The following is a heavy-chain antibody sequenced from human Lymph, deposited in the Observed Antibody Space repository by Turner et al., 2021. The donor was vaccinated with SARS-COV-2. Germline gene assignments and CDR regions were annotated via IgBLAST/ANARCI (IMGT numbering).Heavy chain of an antibody. Sequence: QVQLVESGGGVVQPGRSLILSCAASGFTFNNYGFHWVRQAPGKGLGWVAVISYEGSKKYYADSVKGRFTISRDNSKNTLYLQMNSLRAEDTAVYYCAREGEVGATGFDCWGQGTLVTVSS. D-gene: IGHD1-26*01. CDR1: GFTFNNYG. V-gene: IGHV3-30*03. J-gene: IGHJ4*02. CDR3: AREGEVGATGFDC. CDR2: ISYEGSKK.